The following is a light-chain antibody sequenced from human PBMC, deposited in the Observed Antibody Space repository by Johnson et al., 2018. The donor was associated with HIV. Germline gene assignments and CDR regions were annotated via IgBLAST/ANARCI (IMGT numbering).Light chain of an antibody. CDR3: GTWDNSLRAGV. CDR2: ENN. Sequence: QSALTQPPSVSAAPGQKVTISCSGSSSNIGYNYVSWYHHLPRTAPKLLIYENNKRPSGIPDRFSGSKSGTSATLDITGLQTGDEADYYCGTWDNSLRAGVFGTGTEVTVL. CDR1: SSNIGYNY. J-gene: IGLJ1*01. V-gene: IGLV1-51*01.